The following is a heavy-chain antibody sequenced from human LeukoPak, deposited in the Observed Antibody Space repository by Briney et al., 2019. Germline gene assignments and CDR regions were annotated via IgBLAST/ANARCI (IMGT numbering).Heavy chain of an antibody. J-gene: IGHJ4*02. CDR1: GGTFSSYA. D-gene: IGHD6-13*01. CDR3: ARGRSGQQQVPPFHY. Sequence: SVKASCKASGGTFSSYAIRWVRQAPGQGLEWMGGIIPIFGTANYAQKFQGRVTITADESTSTAYMELSSLRSEDTAVYYCARGRSGQQQVPPFHYWGQGTLVTVSS. CDR2: IIPIFGTA. V-gene: IGHV1-69*01.